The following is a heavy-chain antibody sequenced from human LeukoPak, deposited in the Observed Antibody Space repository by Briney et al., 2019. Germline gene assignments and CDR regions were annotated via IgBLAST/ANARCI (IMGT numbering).Heavy chain of an antibody. J-gene: IGHJ4*02. D-gene: IGHD6-6*01. CDR1: GFTFSSYG. Sequence: PGGSLRLSCAASGFTFSSYGMHWVRQAPGKGLEWVAFIRYDGSNKYYADSVKGRFTISRDNSKNTLYLQMNSLRAEDTAVYYCAKERVEYSSSSIPRYFDYWGQGTLVTVSS. CDR3: AKERVEYSSSSIPRYFDY. CDR2: IRYDGSNK. V-gene: IGHV3-30*02.